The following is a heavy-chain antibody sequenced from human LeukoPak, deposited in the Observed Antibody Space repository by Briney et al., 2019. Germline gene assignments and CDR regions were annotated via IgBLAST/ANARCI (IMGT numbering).Heavy chain of an antibody. CDR3: ARDTAMVSEYFDY. D-gene: IGHD5-18*01. V-gene: IGHV1-69*05. Sequence: SVKVSXKASGGTFSSYAISWVRQAPGQGLEWMGGIIPIFGTANYAQKFQGRVTMTTDTSTSTAYMELRSLRSDDTAVYYCARDTAMVSEYFDYWGQGTLVTVSS. CDR1: GGTFSSYA. CDR2: IIPIFGTA. J-gene: IGHJ4*02.